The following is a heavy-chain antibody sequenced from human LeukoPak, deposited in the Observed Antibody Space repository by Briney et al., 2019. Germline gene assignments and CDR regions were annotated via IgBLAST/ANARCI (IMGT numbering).Heavy chain of an antibody. CDR1: GYTFIGYY. J-gene: IGHJ5*02. D-gene: IGHD6-13*01. V-gene: IGHV1-2*06. Sequence: ASVKVSCKASGYTFIGYYMHWVRQAPGQGLEWMGRINPNSGGTNYAQKFQGRVTMTRDTSISTAYMELSRLRSDDTAVYYCARGNGVGSSWYDWFDPWGQGTLVTVSS. CDR3: ARGNGVGSSWYDWFDP. CDR2: INPNSGGT.